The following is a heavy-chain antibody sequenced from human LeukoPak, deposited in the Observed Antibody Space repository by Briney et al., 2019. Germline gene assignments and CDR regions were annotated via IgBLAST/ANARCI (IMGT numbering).Heavy chain of an antibody. J-gene: IGHJ4*02. CDR2: IWANGITE. CDR3: ARDASLYADDY. CDR1: GFTFSAYV. V-gene: IGHV3-33*01. D-gene: IGHD2-2*01. Sequence: GRSLRLSCAASGFTFSAYVMHWVRQAPGEGRECVAVIWANGITEHYADSVKGRFTISRDNSKSTLYLQMNSLTAEDTAIYYCARDASLYADDYWGQGTLVTVSS.